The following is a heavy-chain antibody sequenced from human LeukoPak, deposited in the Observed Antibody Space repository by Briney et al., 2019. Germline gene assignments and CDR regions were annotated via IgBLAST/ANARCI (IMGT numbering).Heavy chain of an antibody. CDR2: IYTRGST. Sequence: SETLSLTCTVSGGSISSYYWSWIRQPAGKGLEWIGRIYTRGSTNYNPSLKSRVTISVDRSKSQFSLQLSSVTASDTAVYYCARVLTDSRGWYHFDYWGQGTLVTVSS. CDR3: ARVLTDSRGWYHFDY. V-gene: IGHV4-4*07. CDR1: GGSISSYY. J-gene: IGHJ4*02. D-gene: IGHD6-19*01.